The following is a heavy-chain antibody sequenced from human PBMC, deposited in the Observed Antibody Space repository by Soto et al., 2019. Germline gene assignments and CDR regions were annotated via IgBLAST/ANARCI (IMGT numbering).Heavy chain of an antibody. V-gene: IGHV3-23*01. Sequence: GGSLRLSCAASGLTFSSYAMSWVRQAPGKGLEWVSAISGSGGSTYYADSVKGRFTISRDNSKNTLYLQMNSLRAEDTAVYYCARGQGGYSQARLYYYYYGMDVWGQGTTVTVSS. J-gene: IGHJ6*02. CDR3: ARGQGGYSQARLYYYYYGMDV. CDR2: ISGSGGST. CDR1: GLTFSSYA. D-gene: IGHD3-10*01.